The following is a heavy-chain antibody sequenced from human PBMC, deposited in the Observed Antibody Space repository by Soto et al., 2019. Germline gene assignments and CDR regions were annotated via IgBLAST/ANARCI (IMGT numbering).Heavy chain of an antibody. CDR3: AFAGFREPPEDY. V-gene: IGHV4-34*01. Sequence: QVRLQQWGAGLLKPSETLSLTCAVYGGSFSGYYWSWIRQPPGKGLEWIGEINHSGSTNYNPSLKSRVTISVDTSKNQFSLKLSPVTAADTAVYYCAFAGFREPPEDYWGQGTLVTVSS. CDR2: INHSGST. J-gene: IGHJ4*02. D-gene: IGHD3-10*01. CDR1: GGSFSGYY.